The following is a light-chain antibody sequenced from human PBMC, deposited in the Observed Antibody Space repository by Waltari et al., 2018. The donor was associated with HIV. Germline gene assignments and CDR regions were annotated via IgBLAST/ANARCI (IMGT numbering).Light chain of an antibody. CDR1: QSVLYSSNNQNY. CDR3: QQYYSTLMYT. Sequence: DIVMTKSPDSLAVSLGERANINCKSSQSVLYSSNNQNYLAWYQQKPGQPPKLLIYWASTRESGVPDRFSGSGSGTDFTLTISSLQAEDVAVYYCQQYYSTLMYTFGQGTKLEIK. V-gene: IGKV4-1*01. CDR2: WAS. J-gene: IGKJ2*01.